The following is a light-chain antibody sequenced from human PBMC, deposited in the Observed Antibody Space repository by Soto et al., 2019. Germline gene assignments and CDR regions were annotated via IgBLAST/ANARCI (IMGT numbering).Light chain of an antibody. CDR1: QSISTW. CDR3: LQYNTYPLT. J-gene: IGKJ4*01. CDR2: KAS. Sequence: DIQMTQSPSTLSASVGDRVTITCRASQSISTWLAWYQQIAGKAPKLLIYKASSLEGGVPSRFSGSGSGTEFNITISSLQPDDFATYYCLQYNTYPLTFGGGTTVDIK. V-gene: IGKV1-5*03.